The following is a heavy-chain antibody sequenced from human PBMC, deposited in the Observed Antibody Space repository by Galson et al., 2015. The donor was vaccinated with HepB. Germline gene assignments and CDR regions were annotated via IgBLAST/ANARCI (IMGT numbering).Heavy chain of an antibody. J-gene: IGHJ6*03. CDR1: GFTFSSYG. D-gene: IGHD2-2*01. V-gene: IGHV3-30*18. CDR3: AKDWGYCSSTSCLYYYYYMDV. CDR2: ISYDGSNK. Sequence: SLRLSCAASGFTFSSYGMHWVRQAPGKGLEWVAVISYDGSNKYYADSVKGRFTISRDNSKNTLYLQMNSLRAEDTAVYYCAKDWGYCSSTSCLYYYYYMDVWGKGTTVTVSS.